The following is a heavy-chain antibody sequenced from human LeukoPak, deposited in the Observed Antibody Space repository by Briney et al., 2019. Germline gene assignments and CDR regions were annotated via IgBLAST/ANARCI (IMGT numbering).Heavy chain of an antibody. J-gene: IGHJ4*02. D-gene: IGHD5-24*01. CDR1: GGSISSYY. CDR2: IYHSGRT. V-gene: IGHV4-4*07. CDR3: ARVSRNEWLQYFGY. Sequence: SETLPLTGTVSGGSISSYYWSWIRQPAGKGLEWIGRIYHSGRTYYNPSLKSRVTISVDTSKNQFSLNLSSVTAADTAVYYSARVSRNEWLQYFGYWGQGPLVTVSS.